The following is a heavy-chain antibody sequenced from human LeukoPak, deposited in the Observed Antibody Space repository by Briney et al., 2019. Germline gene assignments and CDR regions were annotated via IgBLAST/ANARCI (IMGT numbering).Heavy chain of an antibody. J-gene: IGHJ6*03. D-gene: IGHD2-2*01. V-gene: IGHV4-61*02. CDR1: GGPISSGSYY. CDR2: IYTSGST. Sequence: SQTLSLTCTVSGGPISSGSYYWSWIRQPAGKGLEWIGRIYTSGSTNYNPSLKSRVTISVDTSKNQFSLKLSSVTAADTAVYYRATSTCSSTSCFYYYMDVWGKGTTVTVSS. CDR3: ATSTCSSTSCFYYYMDV.